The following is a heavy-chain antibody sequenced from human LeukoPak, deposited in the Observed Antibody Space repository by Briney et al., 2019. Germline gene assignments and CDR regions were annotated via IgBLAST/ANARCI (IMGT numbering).Heavy chain of an antibody. D-gene: IGHD2-15*01. J-gene: IGHJ6*02. V-gene: IGHV3-23*01. CDR2: ISGSGGST. CDR1: GFTFSNYA. CDR3: ARDRSRWSIAPDADV. Sequence: GGSLRLSCAASGFTFSNYAMSWVRQAPGKGLEWVSAISGSGGSTYYADSVKGRFTISRDNSKNTLYLQMNSLRAEDTAVYYCARDRSRWSIAPDADVWGQGTTVTVSS.